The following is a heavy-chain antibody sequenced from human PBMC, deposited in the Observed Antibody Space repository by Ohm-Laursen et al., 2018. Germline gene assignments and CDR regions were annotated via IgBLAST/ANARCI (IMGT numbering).Heavy chain of an antibody. D-gene: IGHD6-13*01. CDR2: IYHSGST. Sequence: TLSLTCAVSGYSISSGYYWGWIRQPPGKGLEWIGSIYHSGSTYYNPSLKSRVTISVDTSKNQFSLKLSSVTAADTAVYYCARDKSSSRYSPYNWFDPRGQGTLVTVSS. J-gene: IGHJ5*02. CDR1: GYSISSGYY. CDR3: ARDKSSSRYSPYNWFDP. V-gene: IGHV4-38-2*02.